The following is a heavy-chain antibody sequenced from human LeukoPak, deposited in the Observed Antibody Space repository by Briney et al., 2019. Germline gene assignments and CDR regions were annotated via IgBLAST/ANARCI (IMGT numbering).Heavy chain of an antibody. CDR1: GFTFSSYS. D-gene: IGHD3-9*01. CDR3: ARTSPVWDILTGYYFDY. Sequence: GGSLRLSCAASGFTFSSYSMNWVRQAPGRGLEWVSYISSNSITMYYADSVKGRFTTSRDNSKNTLYLQMNSLRAEDTAVYYCARTSPVWDILTGYYFDYWGQGTLVTVSS. V-gene: IGHV3-48*01. J-gene: IGHJ4*02. CDR2: ISSNSITM.